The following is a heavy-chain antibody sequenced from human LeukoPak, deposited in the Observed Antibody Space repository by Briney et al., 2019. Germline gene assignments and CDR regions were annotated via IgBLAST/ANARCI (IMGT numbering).Heavy chain of an antibody. CDR2: ISYDGSNK. V-gene: IGHV3-30*04. CDR1: GFTFSSYA. CDR3: AREEGRDYGDYYDYFDY. J-gene: IGHJ4*02. Sequence: QPGGSLRLSCAASGFTFSSYAMHWVRQAPGKGLEWVAVISYDGSNKHYADSVKGRFTISRDNSKNTLYLQMNSLRAEDTAVYYCAREEGRDYGDYYDYFDYWGQGTLVTVSS. D-gene: IGHD4-17*01.